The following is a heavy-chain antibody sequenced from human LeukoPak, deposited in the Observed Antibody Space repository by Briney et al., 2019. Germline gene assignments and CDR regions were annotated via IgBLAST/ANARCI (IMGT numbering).Heavy chain of an antibody. J-gene: IGHJ4*02. CDR3: ARDFGRYYFDY. Sequence: GGSLRLSCAASGFTFDDYGMSWDRQAPGKGLEWVSAISVSGNTYHADSVKGRFTISRDSSKITLYLQMNSLRAEDTAVYYCARDFGRYYFDYWGQGTLVTVSS. CDR2: ISVSGNT. D-gene: IGHD3-10*01. CDR1: GFTFDDYG. V-gene: IGHV3-23*01.